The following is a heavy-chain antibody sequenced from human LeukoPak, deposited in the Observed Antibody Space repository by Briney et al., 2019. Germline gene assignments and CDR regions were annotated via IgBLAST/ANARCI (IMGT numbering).Heavy chain of an antibody. CDR1: GGSISSSSYY. CDR3: ARHPNRGCSYVFHNYFDY. J-gene: IGHJ4*02. Sequence: SETLSLTCTVSGGSISSSSYYWGWIRQPPGKGLEWIGSIYYSGSTYYNPSLKSRVTISVDTSKNQFSLKLSSVTAADTAVYYCARHPNRGCSYVFHNYFDYWGQGTLVTVSS. V-gene: IGHV4-39*01. D-gene: IGHD5-18*01. CDR2: IYYSGST.